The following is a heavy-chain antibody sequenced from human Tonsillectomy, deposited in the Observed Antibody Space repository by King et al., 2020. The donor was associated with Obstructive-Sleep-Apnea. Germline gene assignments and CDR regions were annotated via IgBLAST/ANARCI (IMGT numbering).Heavy chain of an antibody. V-gene: IGHV3-30*04. J-gene: IGHJ6*04. CDR2: KSFDRGNK. CDR1: GFTFSSYA. Sequence: VQLVQSGGGVVQPGRSLRLSCAASGFTFSSYAMHWVRQAPGKGLGWGAVKSFDRGNKYYADSVKGRFTISSDRSKNTLYLQMNSLRPEDTAVYYCAVATIFGDYYYYGMDGWGKGTTVTVSS. CDR3: AVATIFGDYYYYGMDG. D-gene: IGHD3-3*01.